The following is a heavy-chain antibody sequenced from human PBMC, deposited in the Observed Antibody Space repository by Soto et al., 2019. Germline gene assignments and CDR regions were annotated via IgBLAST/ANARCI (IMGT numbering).Heavy chain of an antibody. CDR2: ISGSGGNT. CDR1: GFTFSSYV. J-gene: IGHJ4*02. D-gene: IGHD3-9*01. V-gene: IGHV3-23*01. CDR3: AKAEDNYGVLTGNNLGNYYFDY. Sequence: EVQLLESGGGLVQPGGSLRLSCAASGFTFSSYVMSWVRQAPGKGLEWVSAISGSGGNTFYADSVKGRFTVSRDNSKNTVYLQMDSLRAEDTAIYYCAKAEDNYGVLTGNNLGNYYFDYWGQGTLVTVSA.